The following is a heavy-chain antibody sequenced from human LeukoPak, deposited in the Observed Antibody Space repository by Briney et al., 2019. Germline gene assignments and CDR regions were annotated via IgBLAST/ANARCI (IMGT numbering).Heavy chain of an antibody. CDR2: IWYDGSNK. D-gene: IGHD6-19*01. CDR1: GFTFSSYG. J-gene: IGHJ6*03. CDR3: AKDRLGYYYYMDV. Sequence: GGSLRLSCAAPGFTFSSYGMHWVRQAPGKGLEWVAVIWYDGSNKYYADSVKGRFTISRDNSKNTLYLQMNSLRAEDTAVYYCAKDRLGYYYYMDVWGKGTTVTVSS. V-gene: IGHV3-33*06.